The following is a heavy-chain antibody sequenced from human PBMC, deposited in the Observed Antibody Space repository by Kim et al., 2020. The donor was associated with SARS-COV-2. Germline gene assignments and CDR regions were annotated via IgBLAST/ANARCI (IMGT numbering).Heavy chain of an antibody. CDR2: IYYSGST. CDR3: ARDSRGPGFRYCSGGSCKGWFDP. D-gene: IGHD2-15*01. CDR1: GGSISSGGYY. J-gene: IGHJ5*02. V-gene: IGHV4-31*03. Sequence: SETLSLTCTVSGGSISSGGYYWSWIRQHPGKGLEWIGYIYYSGSTYYNPSLKSRVTISVDTSKNQFSLKLSSVTAADTAVYYCARDSRGPGFRYCSGGSCKGWFDPWGQGTLVTVSS.